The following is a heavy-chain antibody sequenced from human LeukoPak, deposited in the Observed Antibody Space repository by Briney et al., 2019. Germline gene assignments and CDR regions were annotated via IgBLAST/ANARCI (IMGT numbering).Heavy chain of an antibody. CDR1: GYTFTSYY. J-gene: IGHJ4*02. D-gene: IGHD3-10*01. CDR3: ARAVDYYGSGSYYSPTASTHFDY. CDR2: INPSGGST. V-gene: IGHV1-46*01. Sequence: ASVKVSCKASGYTFTSYYMHWVRQAPGQGLEWMGIINPSGGSTSYAQKFQGRVTMTKDTSTSTVYMELSSLRSEDTAVYYCARAVDYYGSGSYYSPTASTHFDYWGQGTLVTVSS.